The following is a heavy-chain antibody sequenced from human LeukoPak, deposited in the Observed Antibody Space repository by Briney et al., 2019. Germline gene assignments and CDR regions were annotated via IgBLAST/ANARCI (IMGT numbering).Heavy chain of an antibody. CDR2: IYYSGST. CDR3: ARVGSYNFDY. Sequence: SETLSLTCTVSGGSISTYYWSWLRQPPGKGLEWIGYIYYSGSTNYNPSLKSRVTISVDTSKNQFSLKLSSVTAADTAVYYCARVGSYNFDYWGQGTLVTVSS. J-gene: IGHJ4*02. CDR1: GGSISTYY. D-gene: IGHD1-26*01. V-gene: IGHV4-59*01.